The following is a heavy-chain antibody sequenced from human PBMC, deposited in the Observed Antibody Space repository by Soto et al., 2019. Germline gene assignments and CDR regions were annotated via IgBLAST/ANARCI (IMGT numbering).Heavy chain of an antibody. CDR3: ARELAVAGTSFDY. V-gene: IGHV3-33*01. J-gene: IGHJ4*02. CDR1: GFTFSSYG. D-gene: IGHD6-19*01. CDR2: IWYDGSNK. Sequence: QVQLVESGGGVVQPGRSLRLSCAASGFTFSSYGMHWVRQAPGKGLEWVAVIWYDGSNKYYADSVKGRFTISRDNSKNTLYLQMNSLRAEDTAVYYCARELAVAGTSFDYWGQGTLATVSS.